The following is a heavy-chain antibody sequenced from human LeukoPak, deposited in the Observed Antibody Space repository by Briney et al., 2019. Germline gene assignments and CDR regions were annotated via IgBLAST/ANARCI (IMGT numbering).Heavy chain of an antibody. CDR2: INPSGST. CDR1: GGSFSSYY. Sequence: PSETLSLTCAVYGGSFSSYYWTWIRQSPGKGLEWIGEINPSGSTYYNPSLKSRLTISRDTSKNQFSLRLSSVTAADTAVYYCARGRQEISMILVVMTGVSYFLDVWGKGTTVTVS. J-gene: IGHJ6*03. V-gene: IGHV4-34*01. D-gene: IGHD3-22*01. CDR3: ARGRQEISMILVVMTGVSYFLDV.